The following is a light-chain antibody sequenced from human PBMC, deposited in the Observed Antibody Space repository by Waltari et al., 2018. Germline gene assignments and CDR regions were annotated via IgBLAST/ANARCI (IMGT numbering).Light chain of an antibody. Sequence: EIVLTQSPGTPSLSPGERATLSCRASQSVSSSYLAWYQQKPGQAPRLLIYGASSRAIGIPDRFSGSASGTDFTLTISRLEPEDFAVYYCQQYGSSPKTFGQGTKVEIK. CDR2: GAS. J-gene: IGKJ1*01. CDR3: QQYGSSPKT. CDR1: QSVSSSY. V-gene: IGKV3-20*01.